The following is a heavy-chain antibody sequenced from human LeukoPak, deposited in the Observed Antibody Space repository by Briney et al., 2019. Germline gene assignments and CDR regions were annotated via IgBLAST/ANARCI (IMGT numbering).Heavy chain of an antibody. CDR1: GFIFSHHG. V-gene: IGHV3-23*01. CDR3: VKDDGWVQYAN. Sequence: GGSLRLSCATSGFIFSHHGMNWVRQAPGKGLEWVSGIRADAVTTYYADSVKGRFIISRDNSKNTVYLQMNSLSAEDAAVYYCVKDDGWVQYANWGQGTLVTVSS. CDR2: IRADAVTT. J-gene: IGHJ4*02. D-gene: IGHD5-24*01.